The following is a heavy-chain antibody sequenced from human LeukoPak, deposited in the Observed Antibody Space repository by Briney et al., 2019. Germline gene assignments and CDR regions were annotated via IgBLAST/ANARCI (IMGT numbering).Heavy chain of an antibody. J-gene: IGHJ4*02. CDR2: IIPMLGTP. V-gene: IGHV1-69*08. D-gene: IGHD3-22*01. CDR3: ASGGVVTNPWGQYQFDY. CDR1: GGTFNSYI. Sequence: ASVKVSCKASGGTFNSYIISWVRQAPGQGLEWMGRIIPMLGTPDYAQKFQGRITIIADKSTNTASMELSSLRFEDTAVYYCASGGVVTNPWGQYQFDYWGQGTLVTVSS.